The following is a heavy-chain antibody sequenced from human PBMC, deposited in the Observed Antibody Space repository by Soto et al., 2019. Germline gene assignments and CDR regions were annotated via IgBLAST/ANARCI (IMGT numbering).Heavy chain of an antibody. CDR1: GGSISDYH. J-gene: IGHJ4*02. Sequence: PSETLSLTCAVSGGSISDYHWSWFRQTPGKGLEWIGYMYYLGNTKYNPSLNSRVTMSVDTSKNQFSLNLSSVTAADTAVYYCARGDIVATMYYFDHWGQGTLVTVSS. D-gene: IGHD5-12*01. V-gene: IGHV4-59*12. CDR3: ARGDIVATMYYFDH. CDR2: MYYLGNT.